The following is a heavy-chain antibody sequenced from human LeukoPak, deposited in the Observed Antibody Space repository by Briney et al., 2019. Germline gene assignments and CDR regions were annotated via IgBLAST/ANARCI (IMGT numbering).Heavy chain of an antibody. CDR1: GFTFSSYG. D-gene: IGHD4-23*01. V-gene: IGHV3-30*18. CDR2: ISYDGSNK. CDR3: AKDYGGNSDAFDI. Sequence: GGSLRLSCAASGFTFSSYGMHWVRQAPGKGLEWVAVISYDGSNKYYADSVKGRFTISRDNSKNTLYLQMNSLRAEDTGVYYCAKDYGGNSDAFDIWGQGTMVTVSS. J-gene: IGHJ3*02.